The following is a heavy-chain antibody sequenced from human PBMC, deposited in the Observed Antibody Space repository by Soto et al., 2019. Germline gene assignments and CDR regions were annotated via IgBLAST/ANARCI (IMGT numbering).Heavy chain of an antibody. CDR3: ATSVGIAPTGEDGMDV. Sequence: SVKVSCKASGGTFSSYAISWVRQAPGQGLEWMGGIIPIFGTANYAQKFQGRVTIVADESTTTVYMELSSLKFEDTAVYYCATSVGIAPTGEDGMDVWGQGTSVTVSS. J-gene: IGHJ6*02. V-gene: IGHV1-69*13. D-gene: IGHD2-8*02. CDR1: GGTFSSYA. CDR2: IIPIFGTA.